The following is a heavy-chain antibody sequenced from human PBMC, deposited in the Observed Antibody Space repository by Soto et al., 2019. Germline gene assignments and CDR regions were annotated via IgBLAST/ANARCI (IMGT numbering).Heavy chain of an antibody. CDR1: GFTFSGHA. Sequence: QVQVVESGGGVVQPGRSLRLSCTASGFTFSGHAMHWVRQPPGKGLEWVAQIWYDGSNKYYADSVKGRFTICRDNSKNTLYVQMDRLRVEDTAVYYCARDGQSLAPYALDVWGQGTSVTVSS. J-gene: IGHJ6*02. D-gene: IGHD6-19*01. CDR2: IWYDGSNK. V-gene: IGHV3-33*01. CDR3: ARDGQSLAPYALDV.